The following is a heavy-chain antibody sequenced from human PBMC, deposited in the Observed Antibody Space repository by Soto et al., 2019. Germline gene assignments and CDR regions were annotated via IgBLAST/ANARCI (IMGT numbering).Heavy chain of an antibody. CDR3: ARRGDGYRLKYFDY. Sequence: PSETLSLTCAVSGYSISSGYYWGWIRQPPGKGLEWIGSIYHSGSTYYNPSLKSRVTISVDTSKNQFSLKLSSVTAADTAVYYCARRGDGYRLKYFDYWGQGTLVTVSS. J-gene: IGHJ4*02. CDR1: GYSISSGYY. D-gene: IGHD5-12*01. CDR2: IYHSGST. V-gene: IGHV4-38-2*01.